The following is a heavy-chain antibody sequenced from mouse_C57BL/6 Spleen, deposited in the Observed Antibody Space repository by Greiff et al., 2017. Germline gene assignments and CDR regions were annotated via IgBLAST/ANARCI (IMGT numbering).Heavy chain of an antibody. J-gene: IGHJ4*01. D-gene: IGHD5-5*01. V-gene: IGHV1-82*01. CDR2: IYPGDGDT. Sequence: QVQLQQSGPELVKPGASVKISCKASGYAFSSSWMNWVKQRPGKGLEWIGRIYPGDGDTNYNGKFKGKATLTADKSSSTAYMQLSSLTSEDSAVYFCAILLTDYWGQGTSVTVSS. CDR3: AILLTDY. CDR1: GYAFSSSW.